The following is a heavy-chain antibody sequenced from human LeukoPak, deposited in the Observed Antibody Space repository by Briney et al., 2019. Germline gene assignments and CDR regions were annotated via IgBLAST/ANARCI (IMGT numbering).Heavy chain of an antibody. CDR1: GGSISSGGYS. CDR3: ARSYGDYLDY. D-gene: IGHD4-17*01. V-gene: IGHV4-30-2*01. CDR2: ICHSGST. Sequence: PSETLSLTCAVSGGSISSGGYSWSWIRQPPGKGLEWIGYICHSGSTYYNPSLKSRVTISVDRSKNQFSLKLSSVTAADTAVYYCARSYGDYLDYWGQGTLVTVSS. J-gene: IGHJ4*02.